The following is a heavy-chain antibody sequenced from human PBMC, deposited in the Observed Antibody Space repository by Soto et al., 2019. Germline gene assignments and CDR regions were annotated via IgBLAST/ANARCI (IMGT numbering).Heavy chain of an antibody. V-gene: IGHV4-59*12. CDR3: DRVPWP. J-gene: IGHJ5*02. CDR1: GGSISSDY. CDR2: IYYTGST. Sequence: SETLSLTCTVSGGSISSDYWSWIRLPPGKGLEWIGYIYYTGSTNYNPSLKSRVTISVDTSKNQFSLKLSSVTAADTAVYYCDRVPWPWGQGTLVTVSS.